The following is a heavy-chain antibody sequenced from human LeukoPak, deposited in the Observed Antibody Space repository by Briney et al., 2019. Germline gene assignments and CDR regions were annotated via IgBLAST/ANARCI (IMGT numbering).Heavy chain of an antibody. Sequence: ASVTVSCKASGYTFTGYYMHWVRQAPGQGLEWMGWINPNSGGTNYAQKFQGRVTMTRDTSISTAYMELSRLRSDDTAVYYCARCIMITFGGVIVPTDLDYWGQGTLVTVSS. CDR3: ARCIMITFGGVIVPTDLDY. D-gene: IGHD3-16*02. CDR1: GYTFTGYY. CDR2: INPNSGGT. V-gene: IGHV1-2*02. J-gene: IGHJ4*02.